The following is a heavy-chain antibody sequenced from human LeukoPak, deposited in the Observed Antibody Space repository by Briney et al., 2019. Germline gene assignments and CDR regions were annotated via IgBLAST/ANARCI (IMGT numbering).Heavy chain of an antibody. J-gene: IGHJ4*02. CDR2: INPNSGGT. CDR3: ARDMWDYVWGSYSNVDY. CDR1: GYTFTGYY. V-gene: IGHV1-2*02. Sequence: AAVKVSCKASGYTFTGYYMHWVRQAPGQGLEWMGWINPNSGGTNYAQKFQGRVTMTRDTSISTAYMELSRLRSDDTAVYYCARDMWDYVWGSYSNVDYWGQGTLVTVSS. D-gene: IGHD3-16*01.